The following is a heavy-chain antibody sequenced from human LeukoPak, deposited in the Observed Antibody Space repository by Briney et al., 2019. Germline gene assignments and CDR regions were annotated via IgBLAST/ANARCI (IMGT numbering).Heavy chain of an antibody. CDR3: ARVLGPRDIVVVPAAGGYYFDY. CDR2: LNHSGGT. D-gene: IGHD2-2*01. V-gene: IGHV4-34*01. J-gene: IGHJ4*02. CDR1: GGSFSGYY. Sequence: SETLSITCSVSGGSFSGYYCSWCLQHPGEGLKWFGELNHSGGTNYYPSLKSRVTISGDTSKNQFSLKLSSVTAADTAVYYCARVLGPRDIVVVPAAGGYYFDYWGQGTLVTVSS.